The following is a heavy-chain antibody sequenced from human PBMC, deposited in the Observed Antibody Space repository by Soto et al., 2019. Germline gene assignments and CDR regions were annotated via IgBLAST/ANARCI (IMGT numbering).Heavy chain of an antibody. J-gene: IGHJ5*02. CDR3: ARGPHVAIVSTGVYWFDP. CDR1: GGTFSSYA. CDR2: IIPIFGTA. Sequence: SVKVSCKASGGTFSSYAISWVRQAPGQGLEWMGGIIPIFGTANYAQKFQGRVTITADESTSTAYMELSSLRSEDTAVYYCARGPHVAIVSTGVYWFDPWGQGTPVTVSS. D-gene: IGHD5-12*01. V-gene: IGHV1-69*13.